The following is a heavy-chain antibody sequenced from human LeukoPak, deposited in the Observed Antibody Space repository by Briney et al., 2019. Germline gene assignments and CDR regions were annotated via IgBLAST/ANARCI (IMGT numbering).Heavy chain of an antibody. V-gene: IGHV4-31*03. D-gene: IGHD3-10*01. CDR2: IHHSGST. Sequence: SETLSLTCTVSGGSISSGNYYWSWIRQHPGKGLERIGYIHHSGSTYYNPSLKSRVIISVDTSKNQFTLKLTSVTAAATAGYYCGTYGSASYRFAPWGQGTLVTVSS. CDR3: GTYGSASYRFAP. CDR1: GGSISSGNYY. J-gene: IGHJ5*02.